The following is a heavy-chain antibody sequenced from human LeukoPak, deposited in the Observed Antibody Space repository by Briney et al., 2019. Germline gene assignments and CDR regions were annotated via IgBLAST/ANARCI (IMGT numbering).Heavy chain of an antibody. J-gene: IGHJ4*02. D-gene: IGHD6-13*01. CDR2: IRYDGSNK. V-gene: IGHV3-30*02. CDR1: GFTFSSYS. Sequence: GGSLRLSCAASGFTFSSYSMNWVRQAPGKGLEWVAFIRYDGSNKYYADSVKGRFTISRDNSKNTLYLQMNSLRAEDTAVYYCAKAVAAAVDYWGQGTLVTVSS. CDR3: AKAVAAAVDY.